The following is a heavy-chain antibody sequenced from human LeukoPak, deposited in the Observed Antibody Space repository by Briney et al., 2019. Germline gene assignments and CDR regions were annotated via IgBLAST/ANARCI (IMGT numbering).Heavy chain of an antibody. Sequence: PSGTLSLTCTGPGGSISSFYWSWIRQPPGRGLEWIGYIYSSGSTIYNPSLTSRVTISVDTSKNQFSLKLSSVTAADTAVYYCARFFWSASKRLDYWGQGTLVTVSS. CDR1: GGSISSFY. CDR2: IYSSGST. V-gene: IGHV4-4*08. J-gene: IGHJ4*02. D-gene: IGHD3-3*01. CDR3: ARFFWSASKRLDY.